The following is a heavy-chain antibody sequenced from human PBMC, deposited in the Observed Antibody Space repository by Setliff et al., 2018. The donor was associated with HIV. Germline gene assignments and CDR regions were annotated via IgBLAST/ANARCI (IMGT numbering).Heavy chain of an antibody. V-gene: IGHV4-34*01. D-gene: IGHD2-2*01. Sequence: SETLSLTCAVYGGSFSGYYWSWIRQPPGKGLEWIGEIIHTGCTNYNPSLKSRVTISVDTSKNQFSLRLSSVTAADTAVYYCARGRSCSSSSCYLVYYYYYGMDVWGHGSTVTVSS. CDR3: ARGRSCSSSSCYLVYYYYYGMDV. CDR2: IIHTGCT. CDR1: GGSFSGYY. J-gene: IGHJ6*02.